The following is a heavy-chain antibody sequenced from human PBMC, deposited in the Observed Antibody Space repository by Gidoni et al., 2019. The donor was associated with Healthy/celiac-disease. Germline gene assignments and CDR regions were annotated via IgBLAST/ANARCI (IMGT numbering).Heavy chain of an antibody. J-gene: IGHJ6*03. CDR3: ARSANHNLGDYYYYYMDV. Sequence: QVQLVQSGAEVKKPGASVKVSCQASGYTFTSYAMHWVRQAPGQRLEWMGWINAGNGNTKYSQKFQGRVTITRDTSASTAYMELSSLRSEDTAVYYCARSANHNLGDYYYYYMDVWGKGTTVTVSS. CDR2: INAGNGNT. V-gene: IGHV1-3*01. CDR1: GYTFTSYA. D-gene: IGHD1-26*01.